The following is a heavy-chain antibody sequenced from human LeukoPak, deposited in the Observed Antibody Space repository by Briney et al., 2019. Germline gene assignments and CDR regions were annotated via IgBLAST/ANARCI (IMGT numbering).Heavy chain of an antibody. CDR1: GGTFSSYA. J-gene: IGHJ4*02. V-gene: IGHV1-69*05. Sequence: ASVKVSCKASGGTFSSYAISWVRQAPGQGLEWMGGIIPIFGTANYAQKFQGRVTITTDESTSTAYMELSSLRAGDTAVYYCTTSLPHDVDVTTSDGGNWGQGTLVTVSS. CDR2: IIPIFGTA. D-gene: IGHD4-17*01. CDR3: TTSLPHDVDVTTSDGGN.